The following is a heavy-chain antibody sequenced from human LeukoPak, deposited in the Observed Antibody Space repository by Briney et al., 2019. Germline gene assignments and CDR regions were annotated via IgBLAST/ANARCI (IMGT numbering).Heavy chain of an antibody. V-gene: IGHV3-30*04. D-gene: IGHD1/OR15-1a*01. Sequence: GGSLRLSCVASGFTFSASSMHWVRQAPGKGLEWVAVVSHDGSLRYYTDSVKGRFIISRDNSKNTQFLEMNSLRDEDTALYYCARERDWNTIEGRLFDHWGQGTLVTVSS. CDR3: ARERDWNTIEGRLFDH. CDR1: GFTFSASS. J-gene: IGHJ4*02. CDR2: VSHDGSLR.